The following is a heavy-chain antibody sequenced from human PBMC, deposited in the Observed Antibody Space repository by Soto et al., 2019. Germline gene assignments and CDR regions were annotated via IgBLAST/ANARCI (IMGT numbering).Heavy chain of an antibody. V-gene: IGHV4-34*01. D-gene: IGHD6-19*01. J-gene: IGHJ4*02. CDR1: GGSFSGYY. Sequence: SETLSLTCAVYGGSFSGYYWSWIRQPPGKGLEWIGEINHSGSTNYNPSLKSRVTISVDTSKNQFSLKLSSVTAADTAVYYCARGMAGIAVACSDYWGQGTLVTVSS. CDR3: ARGMAGIAVACSDY. CDR2: INHSGST.